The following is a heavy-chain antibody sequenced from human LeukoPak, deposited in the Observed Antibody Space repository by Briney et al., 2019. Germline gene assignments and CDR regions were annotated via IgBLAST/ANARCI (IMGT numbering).Heavy chain of an antibody. J-gene: IGHJ4*02. D-gene: IGHD3-3*02. CDR3: ASHFQAPGDY. Sequence: SETLSLTCAVYGGSFSGYYWSWIRQPPGKGLEWIGEINHSGSTNYNPSLKSRVTISVDTSKNQFSLKLSSVTAADMAVYYCASHFQAPGDYWGQGTLVTVSS. CDR2: INHSGST. V-gene: IGHV4-34*01. CDR1: GGSFSGYY.